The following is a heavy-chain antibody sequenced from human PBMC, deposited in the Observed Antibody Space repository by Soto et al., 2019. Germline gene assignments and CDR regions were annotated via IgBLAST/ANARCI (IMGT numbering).Heavy chain of an antibody. D-gene: IGHD3-10*01. CDR1: GFTFNSYW. CDR2: IDGDEDSTT. J-gene: IGHJ6*02. CDR3: ARDLNYYASGRYPHGMDV. Sequence: EVQLVESGGGLVQPGGSLRLSCAASGFTFNSYWMQWVRHAPGKGLEWVSRIDGDEDSTTNYADSVKGRFTISRDNSKNTVYLQTNSLRPEDTAVYYCARDLNYYASGRYPHGMDVWGQGTTVTVSS. V-gene: IGHV3-74*01.